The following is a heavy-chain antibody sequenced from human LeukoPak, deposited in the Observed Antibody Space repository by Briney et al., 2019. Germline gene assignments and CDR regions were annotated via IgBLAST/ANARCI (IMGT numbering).Heavy chain of an antibody. Sequence: GGSLRLSRAASGFTFSSYGMHWVRQAPGKGLEWVAVISYDGSNKYYADSVKGRFTISRDNSKNTLYLQMNSLRAEDTAVYYCAKDLSSSGWYPIDYWGQGTLVTVSS. CDR2: ISYDGSNK. D-gene: IGHD6-19*01. CDR1: GFTFSSYG. CDR3: AKDLSSSGWYPIDY. J-gene: IGHJ4*02. V-gene: IGHV3-30*18.